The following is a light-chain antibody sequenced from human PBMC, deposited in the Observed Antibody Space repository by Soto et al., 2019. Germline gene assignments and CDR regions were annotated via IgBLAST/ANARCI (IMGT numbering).Light chain of an antibody. J-gene: IGKJ1*01. CDR3: QQYGSSPPTT. V-gene: IGKV3-20*01. CDR1: QSVSSNY. CDR2: GAS. Sequence: EIVLTQSPGTLSLSPGERATLSCRASQSVSSNYLAWYQQKPGQSPRLLIYGASSRATGIPDRFSGSRSGTDFTLTISRLEPEDVAVYYCQQYGSSPPTTFVQGTKVEIK.